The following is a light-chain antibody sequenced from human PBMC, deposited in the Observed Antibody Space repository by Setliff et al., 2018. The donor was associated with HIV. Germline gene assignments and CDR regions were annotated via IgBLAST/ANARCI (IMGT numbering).Light chain of an antibody. V-gene: IGLV3-1*01. CDR3: QAWDNDTWV. J-gene: IGLJ3*02. CDR1: NLGDKY. CDR2: QDN. Sequence: SYELTQPPSVSVSPGQTASITCSGDNLGDKYTCWYHQKPGQSPLLVMYQDNKRPSEIPERFSGSNSGNTATLTISGTQAVDEADYFCQAWDNDTWVFGGGTQLTVL.